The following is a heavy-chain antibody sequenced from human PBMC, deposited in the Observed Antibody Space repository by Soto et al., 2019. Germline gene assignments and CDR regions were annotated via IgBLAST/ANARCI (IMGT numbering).Heavy chain of an antibody. J-gene: IGHJ4*02. CDR2: IYYSVST. D-gene: IGHD1-26*01. V-gene: IGHV4-30-4*01. Sequence: SETLSLTCTVSGGSISSGDYYWSWIRQPPGKGLEWIGYIYYSVSTYYNPSLKSRVTISVDTSNNQFSLKVKSVTAADTAVYFCARLSGSYNDRYFDNWGQGTLVTVSS. CDR1: GGSISSGDYY. CDR3: ARLSGSYNDRYFDN.